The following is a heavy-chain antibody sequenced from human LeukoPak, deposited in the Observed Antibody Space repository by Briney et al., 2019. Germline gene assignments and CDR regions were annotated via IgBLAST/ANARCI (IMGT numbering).Heavy chain of an antibody. V-gene: IGHV4-59*01. CDR1: GGSISSYY. CDR3: ARGGDYYASGTYYAFDP. J-gene: IGHJ5*02. Sequence: SETLSLTCTVSGGSISSYYWSWIRQPPGKGLEWIGYIYYSGSSNYNPSLKSRVSISVDTSKNQFSLRLSSVTAADTAVYYCARGGDYYASGTYYAFDPWGQGTLVTVSS. CDR2: IYYSGSS. D-gene: IGHD3-10*01.